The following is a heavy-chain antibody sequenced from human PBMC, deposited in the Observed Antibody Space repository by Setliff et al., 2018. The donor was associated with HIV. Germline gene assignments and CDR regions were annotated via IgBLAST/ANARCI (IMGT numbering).Heavy chain of an antibody. CDR2: MNTDGSST. CDR1: GFTFSSYW. CDR3: ARSHYDSRGYYYRGDAFDI. Sequence: GGSLRLSCAASGFTFSSYWMHWVRQAPGKGLVWVFGMNTDGSSTRYADSVKGRFTISRDNAKNMLYLQMNSLSADDTAVYYCARSHYDSRGYYYRGDAFDIWGLGTMVTVSS. D-gene: IGHD3-22*01. V-gene: IGHV3-74*01. J-gene: IGHJ3*02.